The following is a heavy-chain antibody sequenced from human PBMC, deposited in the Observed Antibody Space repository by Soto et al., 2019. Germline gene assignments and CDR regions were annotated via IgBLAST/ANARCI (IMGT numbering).Heavy chain of an antibody. Sequence: ASVKVSCKASGGTFSSYAISWVRQAPGQGLEWMGGIIPIFGTANYAQKFQGRVTITADASTSTAYMELSSLRSEDTAVDYCARVGPVTMVRGVIIPLYGMDVWGQGTTVTVSS. D-gene: IGHD3-10*01. CDR3: ARVGPVTMVRGVIIPLYGMDV. CDR1: GGTFSSYA. V-gene: IGHV1-69*13. J-gene: IGHJ6*02. CDR2: IIPIFGTA.